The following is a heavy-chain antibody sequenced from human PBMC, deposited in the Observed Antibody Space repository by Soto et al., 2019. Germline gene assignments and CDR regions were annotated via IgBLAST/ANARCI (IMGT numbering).Heavy chain of an antibody. CDR2: INADNGNT. Sequence: ASVKVSCKASGYTFTSYGISWVRQAPGQGLEWMGWINADNGNTNYAQKFQDRVTITTDTSASSVYMELSSLKSEDTALYYCAGFLRGYSYGYEASVLGYWGQGPLVTVSS. J-gene: IGHJ4*02. D-gene: IGHD5-18*01. CDR3: AGFLRGYSYGYEASVLGY. CDR1: GYTFTSYG. V-gene: IGHV1-18*01.